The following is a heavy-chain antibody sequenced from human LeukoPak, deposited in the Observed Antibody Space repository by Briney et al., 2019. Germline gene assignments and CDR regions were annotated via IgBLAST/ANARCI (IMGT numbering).Heavy chain of an antibody. CDR2: FDPEDGET. Sequence: RASVKVSRKVSGYTLTELSMHWVRQAPGKGLEWMGGFDPEDGETIYAQKFQGRVTMTEDTSTDTAYMELSSLRSEDTAVYYSAVSTRSYSLSFGYWGQGTLVTVSS. V-gene: IGHV1-24*01. CDR3: AVSTRSYSLSFGY. J-gene: IGHJ4*02. CDR1: GYTLTELS. D-gene: IGHD1-26*01.